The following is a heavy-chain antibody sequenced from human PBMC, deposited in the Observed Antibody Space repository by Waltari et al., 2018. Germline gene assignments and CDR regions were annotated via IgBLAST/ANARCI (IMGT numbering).Heavy chain of an antibody. CDR3: AASSCGADCYYSLDY. Sequence: EVQLVESGGVLVQPGGSLRLSCAASGLTVSGTYMTGVRQAPGKGLDWVSLIYGGGVTYYADSVKGRFIISRDNSKNTLSLQINDLRAEDSALYFCAASSCGADCYYSLDYWGRGTLVTVSS. D-gene: IGHD2-21*02. CDR1: GLTVSGTY. CDR2: IYGGGVT. J-gene: IGHJ4*02. V-gene: IGHV3-66*01.